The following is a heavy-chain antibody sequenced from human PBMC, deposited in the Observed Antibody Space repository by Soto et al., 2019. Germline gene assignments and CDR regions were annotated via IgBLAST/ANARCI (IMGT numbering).Heavy chain of an antibody. CDR1: GGSISSGGYS. D-gene: IGHD4-17*01. Sequence: QLQLQESGSGLVKPSQTLSLTCAVSGGSISSGGYSWSWIRQPPGKGLEWIGYIYHSGSTYYNQSLKSRVTISVDRSTTQFSLKLSSVTAADTAVYYCARAHYGDYGYGMDVWGQGTTVTVSS. CDR2: IYHSGST. J-gene: IGHJ6*02. CDR3: ARAHYGDYGYGMDV. V-gene: IGHV4-30-2*01.